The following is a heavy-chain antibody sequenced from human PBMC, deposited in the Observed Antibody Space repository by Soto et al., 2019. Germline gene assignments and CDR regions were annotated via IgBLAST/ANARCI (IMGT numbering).Heavy chain of an antibody. J-gene: IGHJ4*02. CDR2: IYYSGST. CDR3: ARGGTYYYDSIGYYLVDD. CDR1: DGPISSYY. V-gene: IGHV4-59*01. Sequence: SGILPPTCTVPDGPISSYYWSWIRKPPGKALEWIGYIYYSGSTNYNPSLKSRVTISVDTSKNQFSLKLSSVTAADTAVYYCARGGTYYYDSIGYYLVDDWGQGTPVTVSS. D-gene: IGHD3-22*01.